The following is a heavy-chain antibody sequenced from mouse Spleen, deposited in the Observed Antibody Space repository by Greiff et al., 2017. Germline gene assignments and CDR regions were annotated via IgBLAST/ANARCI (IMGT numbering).Heavy chain of an antibody. V-gene: IGHV2-4*02. D-gene: IGHD2-10*02. Sequence: VKLMESGPGLVAPSQTLSITCTASGFSLTNYAVHWVRQTPGKGLEWLGVIWRDGGTNYNAAIISRLSISKDNSKSQVFFKMSSLQADDTAIYYCARSYDNYEAMDYWGQGTSVTVSS. J-gene: IGHJ4*01. CDR3: ARSYDNYEAMDY. CDR2: IWRDGGT. CDR1: GFSLTNYA.